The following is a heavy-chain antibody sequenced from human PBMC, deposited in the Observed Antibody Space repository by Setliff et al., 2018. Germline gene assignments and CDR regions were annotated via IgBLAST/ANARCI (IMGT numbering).Heavy chain of an antibody. V-gene: IGHV3-53*01. CDR3: ARGPYSSSWYALRPLEGLNDY. D-gene: IGHD6-13*01. J-gene: IGHJ4*02. CDR1: GFTVSSNY. CDR2: IYSGGST. Sequence: PGGSLRLSCAASGFTVSSNYMSWVRQAPGKGLEWVSVIYSGGSTYYADSVKGRFTISRDNSKNSLYLQMNSLRAEDTAVYYCARGPYSSSWYALRPLEGLNDYWGQGTLVTVSS.